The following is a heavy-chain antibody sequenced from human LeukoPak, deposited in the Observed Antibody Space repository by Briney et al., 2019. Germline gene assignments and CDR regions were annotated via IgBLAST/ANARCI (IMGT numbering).Heavy chain of an antibody. CDR2: INHGGST. D-gene: IGHD1-26*01. CDR3: ASSSGTYSGWFGP. Sequence: SETLSLTCAVYGGSFSGYYWSWIRQPPGKGLEWIGEINHGGSTNYNPSLKSRVTISVDTSKNPFSLKLTSVTAADTAVYYCASSSGTYSGWFGPWGQGTLVTVSS. J-gene: IGHJ5*02. CDR1: GGSFSGYY. V-gene: IGHV4-34*01.